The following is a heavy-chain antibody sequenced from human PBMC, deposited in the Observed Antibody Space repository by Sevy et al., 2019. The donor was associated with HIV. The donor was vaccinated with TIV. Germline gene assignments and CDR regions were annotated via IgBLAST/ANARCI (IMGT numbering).Heavy chain of an antibody. V-gene: IGHV3-7*01. J-gene: IGHJ4*02. CDR3: ARGPF. Sequence: GGSLRLSCAASGFMFSGVWMSWVRQAPGKIPELVANIKEDGSEKRYEDSVKGRFTISRDNAKNSLFLQMDSLRVEDTVVYYCARGPFWGPGALVTVSS. CDR2: IKEDGSEK. CDR1: GFMFSGVW.